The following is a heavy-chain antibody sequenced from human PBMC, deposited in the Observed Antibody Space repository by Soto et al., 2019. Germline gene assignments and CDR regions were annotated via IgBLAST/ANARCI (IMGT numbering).Heavy chain of an antibody. CDR1: GYTFTSYG. D-gene: IGHD2-2*01. J-gene: IGHJ5*02. CDR2: INAANGDT. Sequence: ASVKVSCKASGYTFTSYGIHWVRQAPGQRLEWMGWINAANGDTKYSPKFQGRVTITRDTSASTAYMELRSLRSDDTAVYYCARVVPGAEAWFGPWGQGTLVTVSS. V-gene: IGHV1-3*01. CDR3: ARVVPGAEAWFGP.